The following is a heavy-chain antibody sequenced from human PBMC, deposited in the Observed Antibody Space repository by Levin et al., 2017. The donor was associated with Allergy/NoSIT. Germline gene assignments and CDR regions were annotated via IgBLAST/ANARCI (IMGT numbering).Heavy chain of an antibody. CDR3: ARGRDDILTEANYYYYGMDV. V-gene: IGHV1-69*01. J-gene: IGHJ6*02. CDR2: IIPIFGTA. Sequence: KISCKASGGTFSSYAISWVRQAPGQGLEWMGGIIPIFGTANYAQKFQGRVTITADESTSTAYMELSSLRSEDTAVYYCARGRDDILTEANYYYYGMDVWGQGTTVTVSS. CDR1: GGTFSSYA. D-gene: IGHD3-9*01.